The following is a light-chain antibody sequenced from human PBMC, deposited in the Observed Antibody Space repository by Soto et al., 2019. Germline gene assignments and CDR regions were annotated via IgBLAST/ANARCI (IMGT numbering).Light chain of an antibody. Sequence: DIVMTQSPATLSVSPGERATLSCRASQSVSSNLAWYQQKPGQAPRLLIYGASTRATGIPARFSGSGSGTEFTLTISSLQSEDFAVYYCQQYNNWPLWTFGQGTKVDI. J-gene: IGKJ1*01. CDR3: QQYNNWPLWT. CDR1: QSVSSN. CDR2: GAS. V-gene: IGKV3-15*01.